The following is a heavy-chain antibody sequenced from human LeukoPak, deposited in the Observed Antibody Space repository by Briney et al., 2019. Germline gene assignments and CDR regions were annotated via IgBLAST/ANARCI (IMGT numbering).Heavy chain of an antibody. D-gene: IGHD4-17*01. CDR2: IYPDDSNT. Sequence: GESQKISNKGSGYSFTSYLIGWVRQMPGKGLERMGIIYPDDSNTRNSPAVQGQVTTSADKSISTAYLQWSSLKASDTAMYYCARRSDYGDYIPWGQGALVTVSS. CDR1: GYSFTSYL. V-gene: IGHV5-51*01. J-gene: IGHJ5*02. CDR3: ARRSDYGDYIP.